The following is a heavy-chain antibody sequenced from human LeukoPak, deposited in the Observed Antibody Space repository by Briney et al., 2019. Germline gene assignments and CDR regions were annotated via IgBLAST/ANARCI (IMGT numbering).Heavy chain of an antibody. J-gene: IGHJ3*02. CDR1: GGSFSGDF. V-gene: IGHV4-34*01. Sequence: SETLSLTCAVYGGSFSGDFWSWIRQSPGKGLEWIGEINHGGSTTYNPSLQSRVTMSVDTSTNQISLKMTSVTAADTAVYYCATRGDYSDTSGNSYDALDIWGQGTMVTVSS. D-gene: IGHD3-22*01. CDR2: INHGGST. CDR3: ATRGDYSDTSGNSYDALDI.